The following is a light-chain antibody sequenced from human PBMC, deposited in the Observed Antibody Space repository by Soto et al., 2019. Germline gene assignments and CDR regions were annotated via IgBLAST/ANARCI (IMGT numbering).Light chain of an antibody. Sequence: EIVLTQSPDTLFLSPGERATLSCRASQNIGTYLAWYQQKPGQPPSLLIFGASTRASGVPERFSGSGSRTDFTLTISRLDPADFAVYYCQQYGTSPRWTFGQGTKVEIK. CDR1: QNIGTY. CDR2: GAS. CDR3: QQYGTSPRWT. V-gene: IGKV3-20*01. J-gene: IGKJ1*01.